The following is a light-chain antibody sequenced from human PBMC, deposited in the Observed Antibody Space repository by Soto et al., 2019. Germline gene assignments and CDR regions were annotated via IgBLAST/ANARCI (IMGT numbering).Light chain of an antibody. V-gene: IGKV3-11*01. CDR2: DTS. J-gene: IGKJ5*01. Sequence: ETVLTQSPATLSLSPGERATLSCRASQSDDRYLAWYQQKPGQAPRLLIYDTSNRATGIPARFSGSGSGTDFTLTISSLEPEDFALYYCQQRKYWPPVTFGQGTRLEIK. CDR1: QSDDRY. CDR3: QQRKYWPPVT.